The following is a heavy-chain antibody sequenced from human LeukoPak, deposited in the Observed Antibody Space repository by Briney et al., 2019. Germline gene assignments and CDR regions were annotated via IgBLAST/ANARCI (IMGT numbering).Heavy chain of an antibody. CDR1: GFTFRNFW. J-gene: IGHJ4*02. V-gene: IGHV3-7*01. CDR2: IMKDGGQK. Sequence: PGGSLRLSCAASGFTFRNFWMNWARQAPGKGLEWVASIMKDGGQKKYVDSVKGRFTISRDNAKNSLYLQMNSLRAEDTAVYYCARDDRGRAAHDYWGQGTLVTVSS. CDR3: ARDDRGRAAHDY. D-gene: IGHD6-6*01.